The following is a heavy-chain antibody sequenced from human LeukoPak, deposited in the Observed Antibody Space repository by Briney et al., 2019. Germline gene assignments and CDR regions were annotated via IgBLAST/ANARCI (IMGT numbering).Heavy chain of an antibody. CDR2: IKPAGSEK. D-gene: IGHD2-15*01. J-gene: IGHJ4*02. CDR1: GFTFSWYW. Sequence: GGSLRLSCADSGFTFSWYWMSWVRQAPGKGLEWVANIKPAGSEKYYVDSVKGLFTISRDNAKKSLYLQMNSLRAEDTAVYYCASRDIFESWGQGTLVTVSS. CDR3: ASRDIFES. V-gene: IGHV3-7*05.